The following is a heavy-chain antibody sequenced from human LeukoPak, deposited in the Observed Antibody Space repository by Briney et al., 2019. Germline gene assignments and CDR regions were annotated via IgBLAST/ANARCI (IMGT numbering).Heavy chain of an antibody. CDR1: GFTFSSYE. CDR3: AREGHSSGYCGAFDI. Sequence: GGSLRLSCAASGFTFSSYEMNWVRQAPGKGLEWVSYISSSGSTIYYADSVKGRFTISRDNSKNTLYLQMDSLKDEGMAMYYCAREGHSSGYCGAFDIWGPGTMVTVSS. CDR2: ISSSGSTI. D-gene: IGHD3-22*01. V-gene: IGHV3-48*03. J-gene: IGHJ3*02.